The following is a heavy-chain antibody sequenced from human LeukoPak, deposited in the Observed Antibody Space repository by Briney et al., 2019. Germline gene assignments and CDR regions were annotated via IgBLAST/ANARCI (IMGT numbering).Heavy chain of an antibody. J-gene: IGHJ6*02. CDR3: ARDIGYYGSGSYYNRKIYYYYYYGMDV. CDR2: ISSSSTI. V-gene: IGHV3-69-1*02. CDR1: GFTLSDYY. D-gene: IGHD3-10*01. Sequence: GGSLRLSYAASGFTLSDYYMNWVRQATGKGLEWVSSISSSSTIYYADSVKGRFTISRDNAKNSLYLQMNSLRAEDTAVYYCARDIGYYGSGSYYNRKIYYYYYYGMDVWGQGTTVTVSS.